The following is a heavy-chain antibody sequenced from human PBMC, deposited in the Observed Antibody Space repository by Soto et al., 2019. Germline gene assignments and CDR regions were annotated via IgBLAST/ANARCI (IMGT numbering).Heavy chain of an antibody. CDR2: IIPIFGTA. J-gene: IGHJ4*02. V-gene: IGHV1-69*13. CDR1: GGTFSSYA. CDR3: ASLWYDSSGYYYCFDY. D-gene: IGHD3-22*01. Sequence: ASVKVSCKASGGTFSSYAISWVRQAPGQGLEWMGGIIPIFGTANYAQKFQGRVTITADEPTGTDCMELSSLRSEDTDVYYCASLWYDSSGYYYCFDYWGQGTLVTVSS.